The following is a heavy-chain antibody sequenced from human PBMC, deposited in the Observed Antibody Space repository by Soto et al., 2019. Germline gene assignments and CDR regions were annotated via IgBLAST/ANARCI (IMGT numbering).Heavy chain of an antibody. V-gene: IGHV3-23*01. J-gene: IGHJ6*02. CDR2: ISGMGGST. D-gene: IGHD3-22*01. Sequence: GGSLRLSFAASGFTFSSYAMSWVRQAPGKGLEWVPAISGMGGSTYYADSVKGRFTIARDNSKNTLYLQMNSLRAEDTAVYYCAKELNYYDSSGYRNYGMDVWGQGTTVTVSS. CDR1: GFTFSSYA. CDR3: AKELNYYDSSGYRNYGMDV.